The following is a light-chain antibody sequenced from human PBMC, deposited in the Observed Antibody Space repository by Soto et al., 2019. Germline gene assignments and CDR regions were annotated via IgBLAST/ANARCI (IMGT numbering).Light chain of an antibody. Sequence: DIQMTQSPSSLSASVGDRVTITCRASQGIRSYLAWYQQKPGRAPKLLIYKASTLKSGVPSRFSGGFSGTEFTLTISSLQPEDFATYYCQQLYRYPITFGQGTRLEIK. V-gene: IGKV1-9*01. CDR2: KAS. CDR1: QGIRSY. J-gene: IGKJ5*01. CDR3: QQLYRYPIT.